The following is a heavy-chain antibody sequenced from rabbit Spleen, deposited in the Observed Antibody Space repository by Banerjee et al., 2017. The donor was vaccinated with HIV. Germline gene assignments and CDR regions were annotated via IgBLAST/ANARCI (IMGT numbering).Heavy chain of an antibody. CDR2: IDTGSSGFT. J-gene: IGHJ6*01. D-gene: IGHD8-1*01. CDR3: ARDTGSSFSTYGMDL. CDR1: GVSFSAHSY. Sequence: QSLEESGGDLVKPGASLTLTCTASGVSFSAHSYMCWVRQAPGKGLEWIACIDTGSSGFTYFASWAKGRFTISKTSSTTVTLQATSLTAADTATYYCARDTGSSFSTYGMDLWGPGTLVTVS. V-gene: IGHV1S40*01.